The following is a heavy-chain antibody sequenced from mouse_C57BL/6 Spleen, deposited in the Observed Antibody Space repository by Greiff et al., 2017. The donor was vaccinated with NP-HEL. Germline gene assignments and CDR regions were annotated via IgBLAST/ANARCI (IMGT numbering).Heavy chain of an antibody. CDR1: GYTFTSYW. Sequence: QVQLQQPGTELVKPGASVKLSCKASGYTFTSYWMHWVKQRPGQGLEWIGNINPSNGGTNYNEKFKSKATLTVDKSSSTAYMQLSSLTSDDSAVYYCARDLGSRYWYFDVWGTGTTVTVSS. CDR3: ARDLGSRYWYFDV. J-gene: IGHJ1*03. D-gene: IGHD1-1*01. V-gene: IGHV1-53*01. CDR2: INPSNGGT.